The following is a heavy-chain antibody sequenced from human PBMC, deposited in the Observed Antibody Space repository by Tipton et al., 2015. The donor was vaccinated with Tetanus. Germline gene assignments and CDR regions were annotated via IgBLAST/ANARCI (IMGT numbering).Heavy chain of an antibody. CDR2: IDPNSGAT. D-gene: IGHD2-21*01. CDR1: GYTLTGYY. CDR3: ARGRGDYIYYGMDV. J-gene: IGHJ6*02. V-gene: IGHV1-2*02. Sequence: QLVQSGTELKKPGASVKVSCKASGYTLTGYYMYWVRQAPGQGLEWVGWIDPNSGATIYAQNFQGRVTMTRDTSISTVYMELSRLRSDDTAVYYCARGRGDYIYYGMDVWGPGTTVTVSS.